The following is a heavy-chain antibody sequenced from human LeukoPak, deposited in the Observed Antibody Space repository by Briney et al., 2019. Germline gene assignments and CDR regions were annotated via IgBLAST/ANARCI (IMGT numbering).Heavy chain of an antibody. Sequence: SETLSLTCTVSGASVRNEYWSWIRQPPGKGLEWIGYIHYSGSSNYHPSLGSRVTISLDTSKIQFSLKLKSVTAADTGMYHCARYDRGLFFFDDWGQGTLVTVSS. CDR3: ARYDRGLFFFDD. D-gene: IGHD1-14*01. J-gene: IGHJ4*02. CDR2: IHYSGSS. V-gene: IGHV4-59*08. CDR1: GASVRNEY.